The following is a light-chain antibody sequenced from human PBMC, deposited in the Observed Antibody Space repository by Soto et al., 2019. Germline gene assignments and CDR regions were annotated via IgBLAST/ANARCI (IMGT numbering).Light chain of an antibody. CDR2: LEGSGSY. CDR1: SGHSSYI. V-gene: IGLV4-60*02. CDR3: ETWDSNFAV. Sequence: QLVLTQSSSASASLGSSVKLTCTLSSGHSSYIIAWHQQQPGKAPRYLMKLEGSGSYNKGSGVPDRFSGSSSGADRYLTISNLQFEDEADYYCETWDSNFAVFGGGTQLTVL. J-gene: IGLJ7*01.